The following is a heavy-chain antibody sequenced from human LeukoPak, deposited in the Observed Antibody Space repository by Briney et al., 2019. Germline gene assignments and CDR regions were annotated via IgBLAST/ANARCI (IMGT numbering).Heavy chain of an antibody. V-gene: IGHV1-24*01. CDR2: FDPEDGET. CDR3: ATEVDTAMGHAFDI. D-gene: IGHD5-18*01. Sequence: ASVTVSFKVSGYTLTELSMHWVRQAPGKGLEWMGGFDPEDGETIYAQKFQGRVTMTEDTSTDTAYMELSSLRSEDTAVYYCATEVDTAMGHAFDIWGQGTMVTVSS. CDR1: GYTLTELS. J-gene: IGHJ3*02.